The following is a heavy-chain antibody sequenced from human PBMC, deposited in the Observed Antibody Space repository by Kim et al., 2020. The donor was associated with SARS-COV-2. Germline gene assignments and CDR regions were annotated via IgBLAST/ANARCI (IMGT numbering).Heavy chain of an antibody. Sequence: GGSLRLSCAASGFTFSSYAMSWVRQAPGKGLEWVSVISGSGGSTYYADSVKGRFTISRDNSKNTLYLQMNSLRAEDTAVYYCEKCAREERIVVVIRYYYGMDVWGQGTTVTVSS. V-gene: IGHV3-23*01. CDR3: EKCAREERIVVVIRYYYGMDV. CDR2: ISGSGGST. J-gene: IGHJ6*02. CDR1: GFTFSSYA. D-gene: IGHD3-22*01.